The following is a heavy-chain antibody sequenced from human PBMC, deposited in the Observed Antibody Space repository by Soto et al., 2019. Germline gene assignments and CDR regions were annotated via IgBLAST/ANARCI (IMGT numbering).Heavy chain of an antibody. D-gene: IGHD4-17*01. CDR3: ARETTVTTFAIDY. Sequence: QVQLQESGPGLVKPSQTLSLTCTVSGGSINSGDYYWSWIRQPPGKGLEWIGYIYYSGSTYYNPSLKGRVTISVDTSKNQFSLKLSSVTAADTAVYYCARETTVTTFAIDYWGQGTLVTVSS. CDR2: IYYSGST. CDR1: GGSINSGDYY. J-gene: IGHJ4*02. V-gene: IGHV4-30-4*01.